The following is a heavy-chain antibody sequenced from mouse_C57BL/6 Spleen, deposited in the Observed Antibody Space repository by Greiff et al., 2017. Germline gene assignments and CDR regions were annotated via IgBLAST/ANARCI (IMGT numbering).Heavy chain of an antibody. J-gene: IGHJ2*01. CDR3: ASPLTGDY. Sequence: QVQLKQSGAELARPGASVKMPCKASGYTFTSYTMHWVKQRPGQGLEWIGYINPSSGYTKYNQKFKDKATLTADKSSSTAYMQLSSLTSEDSAVYYCASPLTGDYWGQGTTLTVSS. V-gene: IGHV1-4*01. CDR2: INPSSGYT. CDR1: GYTFTSYT. D-gene: IGHD4-1*01.